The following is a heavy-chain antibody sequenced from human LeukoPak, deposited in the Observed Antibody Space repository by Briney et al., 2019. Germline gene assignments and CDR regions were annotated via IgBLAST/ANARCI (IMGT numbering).Heavy chain of an antibody. CDR1: GGSFSGHY. J-gene: IGHJ4*02. Sequence: SETLSLTCAVYGGSFSGHYWSWIRQPAGKGLEWIGRIYTSGSTNYNPSLKSRVTMSVDTSKNQFSLKLSSVTAADTAVYYCARGPTTVTRAFDYWGQGTLVTVSS. CDR3: ARGPTTVTRAFDY. CDR2: IYTSGST. D-gene: IGHD4-11*01. V-gene: IGHV4-59*10.